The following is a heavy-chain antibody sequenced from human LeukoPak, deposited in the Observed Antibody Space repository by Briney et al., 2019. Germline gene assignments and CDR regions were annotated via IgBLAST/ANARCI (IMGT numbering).Heavy chain of an antibody. D-gene: IGHD6-19*01. CDR1: GFTFSGYA. J-gene: IGHJ4*02. V-gene: IGHV3-23*01. CDR2: ISGSGDST. CDR3: AKDPGQWLAYFDY. Sequence: GGSLRLSCAASGFTFSGYAMTWVRRAPGKGLEWVSTISGSGDSTYYADSVKGRFTISRDNSKNTLYLQMNSLRAEDTAVYYCAKDPGQWLAYFDYWGQGTLVTVSS.